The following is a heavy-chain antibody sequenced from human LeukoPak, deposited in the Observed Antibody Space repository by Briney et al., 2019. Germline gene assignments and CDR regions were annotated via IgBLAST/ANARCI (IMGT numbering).Heavy chain of an antibody. CDR1: GFTFSDYY. J-gene: IGHJ3*02. Sequence: GGSLRLSCAASGFTFSDYYMSWIRQAPGKGLEWVSYISSRGSIIYYADSVKGRFTISRDNAKNPLDLRMNSLRAEDTAVYYCARRYYDSNYDAFDIWGQGTMVTVSS. V-gene: IGHV3-11*01. CDR3: ARRYYDSNYDAFDI. D-gene: IGHD3-22*01. CDR2: ISSRGSII.